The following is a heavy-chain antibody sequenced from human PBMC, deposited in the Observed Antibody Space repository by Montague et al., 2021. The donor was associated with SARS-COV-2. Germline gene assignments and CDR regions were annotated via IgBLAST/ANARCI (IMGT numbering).Heavy chain of an antibody. CDR3: ARGRGYTGYDSD. D-gene: IGHD5-12*01. V-gene: IGHV4-34*01. CDR2: INHGGST. J-gene: IGHJ4*02. CDR1: DGSLSSFY. Sequence: SETLSLTCAVSDGSLSSFYWNWARQPPGKGLEWIGEINHGGSTYYNPSPKSRVTMSVDTSQNQFSLRLISVTAADTAVYYCARGRGYTGYDSDWGQGTLVTVTS.